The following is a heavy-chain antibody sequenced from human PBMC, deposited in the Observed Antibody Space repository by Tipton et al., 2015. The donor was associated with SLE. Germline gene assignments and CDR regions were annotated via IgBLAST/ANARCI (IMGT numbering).Heavy chain of an antibody. J-gene: IGHJ3*02. CDR1: GGSISSHY. Sequence: TLSLTCTVSGGSISSHYWSWIRQAPGKGLEWIGYMYYSGDTKYNPSLKSRVTISLDTSKNQFFLNLTSVTAADTAMYYCAGPIRQDGFDIWGQGTMVTVSS. D-gene: IGHD2-21*01. CDR2: MYYSGDT. V-gene: IGHV4-59*11. CDR3: AGPIRQDGFDI.